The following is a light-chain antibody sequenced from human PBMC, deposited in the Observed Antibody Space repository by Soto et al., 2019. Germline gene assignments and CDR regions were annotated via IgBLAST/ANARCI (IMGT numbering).Light chain of an antibody. V-gene: IGLV2-14*01. CDR3: SSYTSSNWV. CDR1: SSDVGGYNY. Sequence: QSALTQPASVSGSPGQSITISCTGTSSDVGGYNYVSWYQQHPGKAPKLMIYDVSNRPSGVSNRFSGSKSGNTASLTISGLQAEDEADYYCSSYTSSNWVFGGGTKHTVL. CDR2: DVS. J-gene: IGLJ3*02.